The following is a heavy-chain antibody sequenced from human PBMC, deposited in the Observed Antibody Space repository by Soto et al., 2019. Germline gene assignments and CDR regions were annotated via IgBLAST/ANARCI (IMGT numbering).Heavy chain of an antibody. J-gene: IGHJ6*02. D-gene: IGHD5-12*01. CDR1: GFTFSSYA. CDR2: ISYDGSNK. V-gene: IGHV3-30-3*01. Sequence: GGSLRLSYAASGFTFSSYAMHWVRQAPGKGLEWVAVISYDGSNKYYADSVKGRFTISRDNSKNTLYLQMNSLRAEDTAVYYCSRDYYRFNSGYGFSMDVWGHGTTVTVSS. CDR3: SRDYYRFNSGYGFSMDV.